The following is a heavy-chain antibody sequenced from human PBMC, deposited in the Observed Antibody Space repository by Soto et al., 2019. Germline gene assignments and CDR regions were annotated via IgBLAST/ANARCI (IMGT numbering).Heavy chain of an antibody. CDR1: GFTFTSSA. CDR3: AADYHLGGWYVDYYYYYGMDV. D-gene: IGHD6-19*01. Sequence: SVKVSCKASGFTFTSSAMQWVRQARGQRLEWIGWIVVGSGNTNYAQKFQERVTITRDMSTSTAYMELSSLRSEDTAVYYCAADYHLGGWYVDYYYYYGMDVWGQGTTVTVSS. CDR2: IVVGSGNT. V-gene: IGHV1-58*02. J-gene: IGHJ6*02.